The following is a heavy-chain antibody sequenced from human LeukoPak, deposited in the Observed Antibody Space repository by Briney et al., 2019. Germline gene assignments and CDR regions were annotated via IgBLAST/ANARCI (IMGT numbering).Heavy chain of an antibody. J-gene: IGHJ4*02. Sequence: GGSLRLSCAASGVVFSTYWMTWVRQAPGKGLEWVANINLDGTEDHYVDFSLKGRLTISRDNDKNSLYLQMASLRVEDTAVYYCASGRHDFLHWGQGTLVTVSS. V-gene: IGHV3-7*01. CDR2: INLDGTED. CDR3: ASGRHDFLH. D-gene: IGHD3/OR15-3a*01. CDR1: GVVFSTYW.